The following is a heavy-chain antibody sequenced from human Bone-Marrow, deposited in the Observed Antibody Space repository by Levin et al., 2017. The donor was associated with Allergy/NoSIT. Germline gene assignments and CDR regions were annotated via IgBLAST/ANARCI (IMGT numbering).Heavy chain of an antibody. Sequence: ASVKVSCKASGYTFTGYYMHWVRQAPGQGLEWMGRINPNSGGTNYAQKFQGRVTMTRDTSISTAYMELSRLRSDDTAVYYCAREIAAPVLIPFDYWGQGTLVTVSS. D-gene: IGHD6-6*01. J-gene: IGHJ4*02. V-gene: IGHV1-2*06. CDR3: AREIAAPVLIPFDY. CDR2: INPNSGGT. CDR1: GYTFTGYY.